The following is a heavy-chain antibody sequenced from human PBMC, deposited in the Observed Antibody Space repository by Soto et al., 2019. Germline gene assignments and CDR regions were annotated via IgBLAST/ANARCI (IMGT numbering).Heavy chain of an antibody. D-gene: IGHD3-22*01. Sequence: SEPLSLTCTISGVSIRSSSYYWGWIRQPPGKGLEWIGSIYYSGSTYYNPSLKSRVTISVDTSKNQFSLKLSSVTAADTAVYYCATYYYDSSGYSANWFDPWGQG. CDR2: IYYSGST. V-gene: IGHV4-39*01. J-gene: IGHJ5*02. CDR1: GVSIRSSSYY. CDR3: ATYYYDSSGYSANWFDP.